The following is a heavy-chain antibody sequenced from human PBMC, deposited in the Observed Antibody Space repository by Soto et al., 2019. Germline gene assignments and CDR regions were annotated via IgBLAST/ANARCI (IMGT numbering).Heavy chain of an antibody. Sequence: SETLSLTCTVSGGSISSGGYYWSWIRQHPGKGLEWIGYIYYSGSTYYNPSLKSRVTISVDTSKNQFSLKLSSVTAADTAVYYCARDLPSGHSGSYPDAFDIWGQGTMVTVSS. CDR3: ARDLPSGHSGSYPDAFDI. D-gene: IGHD1-26*01. J-gene: IGHJ3*02. CDR1: GGSISSGGYY. V-gene: IGHV4-31*03. CDR2: IYYSGST.